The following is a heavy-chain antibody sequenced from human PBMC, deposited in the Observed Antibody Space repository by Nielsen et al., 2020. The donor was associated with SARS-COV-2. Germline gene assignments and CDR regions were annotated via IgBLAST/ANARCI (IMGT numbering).Heavy chain of an antibody. Sequence: GESLKISCAASGFTFSSYAMSWVRQAPGKGLEWVSATSGSGGSTYYADSVKGRFTISRDNSKNTLYLQMNSLRAEDTAVYYCAKADVDTAMVDYWGQGTLVTVSS. CDR1: GFTFSSYA. D-gene: IGHD5-18*01. CDR2: TSGSGGST. CDR3: AKADVDTAMVDY. J-gene: IGHJ4*02. V-gene: IGHV3-23*01.